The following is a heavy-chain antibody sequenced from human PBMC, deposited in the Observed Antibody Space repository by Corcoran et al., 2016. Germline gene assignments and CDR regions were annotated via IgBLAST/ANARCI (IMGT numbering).Heavy chain of an antibody. V-gene: IGHV1-3*04. D-gene: IGHD3-22*01. Sequence: QVQLVQSGAEVKKPGASVKVSCKASGYIFTNYAMQWMRQAPGQRLEWMGWINTDNGNTKYSQKFQGRVTITRDTSASTAHMELSSLRSDDPACYYCARSSGDGTFVAYGCPGTLGTVAS. J-gene: IGHJ4*02. CDR3: ARSSGDGTFVAY. CDR1: GYIFTNYA. CDR2: INTDNGNT.